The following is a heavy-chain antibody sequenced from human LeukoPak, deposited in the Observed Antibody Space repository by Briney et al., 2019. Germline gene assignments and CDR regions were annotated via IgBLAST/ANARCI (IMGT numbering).Heavy chain of an antibody. Sequence: SETLSLTCTVSGGSISSYYWSWIRQPPGKGLEWIGYIYYSGSTNYNPSLKSRVTISVDTSKNQFSLKLSSLTAADTAVYYCARALTSGSYYGAPDYWGQGTLVTVSS. CDR3: ARALTSGSYYGAPDY. J-gene: IGHJ4*02. CDR2: IYYSGST. D-gene: IGHD1-26*01. V-gene: IGHV4-59*01. CDR1: GGSISSYY.